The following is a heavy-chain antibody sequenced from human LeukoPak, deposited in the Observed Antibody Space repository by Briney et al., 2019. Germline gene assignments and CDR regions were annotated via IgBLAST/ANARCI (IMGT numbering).Heavy chain of an antibody. CDR2: INPNSDGT. J-gene: IGHJ4*02. CDR1: GYTFTGYY. V-gene: IGHV1-2*02. CDR3: ARDERRRYYDRSGYSHLDDY. D-gene: IGHD3-22*01. Sequence: GASVKVSCKASGYTFTGYYMHWVRQAPGQGLEWMGWINPNSDGTNYAQKFQGRVTMTRDTSISTACMELSRLRSDDTAVYYCARDERRRYYDRSGYSHLDDYWGQGTLVTVSS.